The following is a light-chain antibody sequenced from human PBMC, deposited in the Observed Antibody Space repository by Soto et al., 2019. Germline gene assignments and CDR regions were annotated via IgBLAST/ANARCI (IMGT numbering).Light chain of an antibody. V-gene: IGLV2-14*01. CDR1: SSDIGGYDY. Sequence: QSALTQPASVSGSPGQSITLSCTGTSSDIGGYDYVSWYQRHPGKAPKLIIYDVNNRPSGVSNRFSGSKSGNTASLTISGLQAEDEADYYCAAWDDGLNGPYVFGTGTKLTVL. CDR2: DVN. J-gene: IGLJ1*01. CDR3: AAWDDGLNGPYV.